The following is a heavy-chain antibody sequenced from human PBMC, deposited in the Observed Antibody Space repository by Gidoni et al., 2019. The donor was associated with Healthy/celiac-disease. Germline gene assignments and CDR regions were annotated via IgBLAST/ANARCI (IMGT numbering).Heavy chain of an antibody. D-gene: IGHD4-4*01. CDR2: INHMGST. V-gene: IGHV4-34*01. J-gene: IGHJ5*02. CDR1: GGSFSGYY. CDR3: AREAITVTTGPWFDP. Sequence: QVQLQQWGAGLLKPSETLSLTCAVYGGSFSGYYWSCIRQTPGKGLESSGEINHMGSTNCNPSTKSRVKISVDRCKNQFYLKLSSVTAAATAVYYCAREAITVTTGPWFDPWGQGTLVTVSS.